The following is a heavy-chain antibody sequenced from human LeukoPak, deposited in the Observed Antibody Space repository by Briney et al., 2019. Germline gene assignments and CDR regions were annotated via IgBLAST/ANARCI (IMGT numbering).Heavy chain of an antibody. CDR3: ARLTTVTPRTAFDI. CDR2: IYYSGNT. CDR1: GGSISIYY. V-gene: IGHV4-59*01. D-gene: IGHD4-17*01. Sequence: PSETLSLTCTVSGGSISIYYWSWIRQPPGKGLEWIGYIYYSGNTNYNPSLKSRVTISVDTSKDQFSLTLSSVTAADTAVYYCARLTTVTPRTAFDIWAKGHWSPSLQ. J-gene: IGHJ3*02.